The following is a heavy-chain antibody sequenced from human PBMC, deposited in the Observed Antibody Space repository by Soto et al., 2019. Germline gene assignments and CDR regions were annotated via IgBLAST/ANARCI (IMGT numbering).Heavy chain of an antibody. CDR3: AKIPSRGMIFGAGS. Sequence: EGQLVESGGGLVQPGGSLRLSCAASGFIFRNHVLNWVRQAPGKGLEWVSAIDNSGDGSFYADSVKGRFIISRDNSNDTVFLHMNNLRLEDTAFYYCAKIPSRGMIFGAGSWGQGTLVTVSS. CDR1: GFIFRNHV. CDR2: IDNSGDGS. V-gene: IGHV3-23*04. D-gene: IGHD3-3*01. J-gene: IGHJ5*02.